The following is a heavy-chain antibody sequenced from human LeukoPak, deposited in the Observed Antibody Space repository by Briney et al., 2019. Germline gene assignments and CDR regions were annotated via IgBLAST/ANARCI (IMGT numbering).Heavy chain of an antibody. CDR3: ARGKSTVTTFVDY. Sequence: SETLSLTCAVYGGAFSGYYWSWIRQPPGKGLEWIGEMNHSGSTNYNPSLKSRVNISVDTSKKQFSLKLSSVTAAGTAVYYCARGKSTVTTFVDYWGQGTLVTVSS. V-gene: IGHV4-34*01. J-gene: IGHJ4*02. CDR1: GGAFSGYY. D-gene: IGHD4-17*01. CDR2: MNHSGST.